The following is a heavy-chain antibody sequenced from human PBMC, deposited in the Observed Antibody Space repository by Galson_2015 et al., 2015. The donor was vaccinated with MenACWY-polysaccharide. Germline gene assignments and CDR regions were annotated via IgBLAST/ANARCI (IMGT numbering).Heavy chain of an antibody. CDR2: IRNDGSDK. CDR3: AREDEYNTPFEQ. D-gene: IGHD1-14*01. J-gene: IGHJ4*02. V-gene: IGHV3-30*02. Sequence: SLRLSCAASGFTFSTYDMHWVRQAPGEGLEWVAFIRNDGSDKYYVDSVKGRFTISRDNSKNTLYLQMNSLGAGGTAVYYCAREDEYNTPFEQGGQGPRATVSS. CDR1: GFTFSTYD.